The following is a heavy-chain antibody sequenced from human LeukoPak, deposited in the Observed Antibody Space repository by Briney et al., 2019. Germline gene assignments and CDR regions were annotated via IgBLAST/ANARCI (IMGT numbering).Heavy chain of an antibody. J-gene: IGHJ4*02. V-gene: IGHV3-72*01. CDR2: TRNKANSYAT. D-gene: IGHD3-10*01. Sequence: PGGSLRPSCAASGFTFSDHYMDWVRQAPRKGLEWVGGTRNKANSYATEYAASVKGRFTISRDDSKNSLYLQMNSLKTEDTAVYYCARATYYYGSGSECYFDYWGQGTLVTVSS. CDR1: GFTFSDHY. CDR3: ARATYYYGSGSECYFDY.